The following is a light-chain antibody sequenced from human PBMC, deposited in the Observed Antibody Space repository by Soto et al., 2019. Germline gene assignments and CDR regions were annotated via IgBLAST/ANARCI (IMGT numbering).Light chain of an antibody. CDR3: QQSYSSPLLA. CDR2: GVS. CDR1: QIIDTY. Sequence: DIHMTQSPSSLYASIGDRVTITCRSSQIIDTYLNWYQQKAGKAPKLLIYGVSKLQSGVPPRFSGSGSGTEFTRTITGLQPEDFATYYCQQSYSSPLLAFGGGTKVEIK. V-gene: IGKV1-39*01. J-gene: IGKJ4*01.